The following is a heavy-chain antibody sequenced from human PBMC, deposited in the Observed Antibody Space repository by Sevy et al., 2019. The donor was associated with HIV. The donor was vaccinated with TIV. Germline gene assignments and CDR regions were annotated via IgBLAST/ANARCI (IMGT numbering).Heavy chain of an antibody. CDR2: IKRETDGGAA. CDR1: GITFSSAW. D-gene: IGHD4-4*01. Sequence: GGSLRLTCAASGITFSSAWMSWVRLVPGKGLEWLGRIKRETDGGAADYAAAVKGRFTISRDDSKETLYLQLNSLKTEDTAVYYCTTDLGFYSSKWVQGTLVTVSS. J-gene: IGHJ4*02. V-gene: IGHV3-15*01. CDR3: TTDLGFYSSK.